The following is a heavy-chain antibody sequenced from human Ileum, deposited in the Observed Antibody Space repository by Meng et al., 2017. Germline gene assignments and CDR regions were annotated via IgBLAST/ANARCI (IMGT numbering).Heavy chain of an antibody. D-gene: IGHD1-26*01. CDR2: ISGSGDTT. V-gene: IGHV3-23*01. CDR3: GKSWNALGATTRFDS. Sequence: GGSLTLACTASEFTFSNDGMAWVRQAPGKGLEWVSSISGSGDTTYYAGSVKGRFSVSRDNSKNTMYLQLSSLRVEDTARYYCGKSWNALGATTRFDSWGQGTPVTVSS. J-gene: IGHJ4*02. CDR1: EFTFSNDG.